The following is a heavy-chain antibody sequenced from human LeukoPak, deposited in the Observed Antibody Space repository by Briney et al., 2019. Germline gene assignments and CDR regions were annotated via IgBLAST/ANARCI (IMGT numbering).Heavy chain of an antibody. CDR2: INHSGST. D-gene: IGHD2-2*02. Sequence: SETLSLTCAVSGGSFSGYYWSWIRQPPGKGLEWIGEINHSGSTTYNPSLKSRVTISVDTSKNQFSLKLSSVTAADTAVYYCARIGYCSSTSCYNPHFDYWGQGTLVTVSS. V-gene: IGHV4-34*01. J-gene: IGHJ4*02. CDR1: GGSFSGYY. CDR3: ARIGYCSSTSCYNPHFDY.